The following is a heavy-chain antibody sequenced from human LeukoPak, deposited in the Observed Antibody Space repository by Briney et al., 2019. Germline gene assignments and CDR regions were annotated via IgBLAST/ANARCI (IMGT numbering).Heavy chain of an antibody. CDR2: ISSSSSTI. CDR1: GFTFSWYS. V-gene: IGHV3-48*01. CDR3: STAKFDN. J-gene: IGHJ4*02. Sequence: GGSLRLSCGVSGFTFSWYSMNWVRQAPGKGLEWLSYISSSSSTIYYADSVKGRFTISRDNAENSLYLQMNSLRAEDTAVYYCSTAKFDNWGQGTLVTVSS.